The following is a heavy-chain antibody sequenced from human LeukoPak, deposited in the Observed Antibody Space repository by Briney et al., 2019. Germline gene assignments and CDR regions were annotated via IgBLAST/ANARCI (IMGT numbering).Heavy chain of an antibody. Sequence: GGSLRLSCAASGFTVSSNYMSWVRQAPGKGLEWVSVLYSGGSTYYADSVKGRFTISRDNSNNTLYLQMNSLRAEDTAVYYCAREVGGGRIDCWGQEPVDLVSS. CDR2: LYSGGST. J-gene: IGHJ4*02. CDR1: GFTVSSNY. CDR3: AREVGGGRIDC. D-gene: IGHD3-3*01. V-gene: IGHV3-53*01.